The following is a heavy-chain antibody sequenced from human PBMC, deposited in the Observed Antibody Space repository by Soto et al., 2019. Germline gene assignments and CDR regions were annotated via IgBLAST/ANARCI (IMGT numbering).Heavy chain of an antibody. V-gene: IGHV5-10-1*01. Sequence: EVQLEQSGAEVKKPGESLRISCMGSGYTFTNHWITWVRQVPGKGLEWMGRIDPSDSYANYSPSFEGHVTISADKSISTAYLQWSSLKASDAATYYCARPNAPMIPYGMDVWGQGTTVTVSS. CDR3: ARPNAPMIPYGMDV. J-gene: IGHJ6*02. CDR1: GYTFTNHW. D-gene: IGHD3-16*01. CDR2: IDPSDSYA.